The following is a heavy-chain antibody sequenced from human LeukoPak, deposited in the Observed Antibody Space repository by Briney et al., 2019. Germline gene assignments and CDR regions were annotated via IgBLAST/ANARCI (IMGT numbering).Heavy chain of an antibody. CDR2: TSHSGRT. J-gene: IGHJ4*02. CDR3: ARDARGWSGFDY. Sequence: SETLSLTCTVSGYSISSGYYWGWVRQPPGKGLEWIGTTSHSGRTYYNPSLKSRVTISVDTSKNQFSLKLSSVTAADTAVYYCARDARGWSGFDYWGQGTLVTVSS. CDR1: GYSISSGYY. V-gene: IGHV4-38-2*02. D-gene: IGHD3-3*01.